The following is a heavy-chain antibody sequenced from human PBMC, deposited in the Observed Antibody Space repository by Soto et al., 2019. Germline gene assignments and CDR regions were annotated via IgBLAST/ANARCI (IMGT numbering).Heavy chain of an antibody. CDR3: ARATYFDSSGYHSYYFDY. D-gene: IGHD3-22*01. CDR1: AGSISSGGFS. CDR2: IYHRGRT. J-gene: IGHJ4*02. Sequence: SETLSLTCAVSAGSISSGGFSWSWIRQPPGKGLEWIGYIYHRGRTDYNLSLKSRVTISIDRSKNQFSLNLSSVTAADTAVYYCARATYFDSSGYHSYYFDYWGQGALVTVSS. V-gene: IGHV4-30-2*01.